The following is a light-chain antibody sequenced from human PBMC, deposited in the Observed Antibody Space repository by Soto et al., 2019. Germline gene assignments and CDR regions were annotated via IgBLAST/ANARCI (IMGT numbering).Light chain of an antibody. CDR1: QTVERW. V-gene: IGKV1-5*01. Sequence: IKMTQSPSTLSASVGDRVIITCRASQTVERWMAWYQQKPGKAPKLLISDVSTLERGVPSRFSGSGSATEFTLTISGLQPDDFATYYCQQYKDYVYTFGQGTKVDI. CDR3: QQYKDYVYT. J-gene: IGKJ2*01. CDR2: DVS.